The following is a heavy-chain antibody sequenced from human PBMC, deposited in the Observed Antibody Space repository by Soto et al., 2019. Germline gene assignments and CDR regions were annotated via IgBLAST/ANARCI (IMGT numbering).Heavy chain of an antibody. V-gene: IGHV2-5*02. J-gene: IGHJ4*02. CDR1: GFSLTTSGVG. Sequence: QITLNESGPTVVRPTETLTLTCRFSGFSLTTSGVGVGWIRQSPGKAPEWLARIYWDDDKRYSASLKSRLTINKDTSKNQVVLTVSDSDPTDTATYYCAHRVLRTVFGLVTTPAIYFDCWGQGTPVAVSS. CDR2: IYWDDDK. D-gene: IGHD3-3*01. CDR3: AHRVLRTVFGLVTTPAIYFDC.